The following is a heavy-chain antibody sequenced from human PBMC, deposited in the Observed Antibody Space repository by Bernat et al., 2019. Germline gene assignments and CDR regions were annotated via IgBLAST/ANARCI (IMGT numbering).Heavy chain of an antibody. D-gene: IGHD4-17*01. J-gene: IGHJ4*02. CDR1: GGSISSGGYY. CDR2: IYYSGST. Sequence: QVQLQESGPGLVKPSQTLSLTCTVSGGSISSGGYYWSWIRQHPGKGLEWIGYIYYSGSTYYNPSLKSLVTISVDTSKNQFSLKLSSVTAADTAVYYCARVGPSVSPDYAVFDYWGQGTLVTVSS. V-gene: IGHV4-31*01. CDR3: ARVGPSVSPDYAVFDY.